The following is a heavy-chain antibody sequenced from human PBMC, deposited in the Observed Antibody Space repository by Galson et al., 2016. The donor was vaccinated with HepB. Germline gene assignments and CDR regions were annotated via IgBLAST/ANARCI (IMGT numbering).Heavy chain of an antibody. CDR1: GYTLNELS. D-gene: IGHD1-26*01. CDR3: ATFPGRHQWDAYYFGC. V-gene: IGHV1-24*01. J-gene: IGHJ4*02. Sequence: SVKVSCKVSGYTLNELSMHWVRQVPGKGLEWMGGFDPEDGDTVYAQNFQGRVSMTEDTSTETAYMELSGLKSEDTAMYYCATFPGRHQWDAYYFGCWGQGTLVTVSS. CDR2: FDPEDGDT.